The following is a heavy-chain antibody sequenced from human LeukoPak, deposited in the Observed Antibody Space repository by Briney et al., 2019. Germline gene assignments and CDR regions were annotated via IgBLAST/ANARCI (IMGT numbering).Heavy chain of an antibody. J-gene: IGHJ6*02. Sequence: TSETLSLTCAVYGGSFSGYYWSRIRQPPGKGLEWIGEINHSGSTNYNPSLKSRVTISVDTSKNQFSLKLSSVTAADTAVYYCARYCSSTSCYVSNYYYYGMDVWGQGTTVTVSS. CDR1: GGSFSGYY. V-gene: IGHV4-34*01. D-gene: IGHD2-2*01. CDR2: INHSGST. CDR3: ARYCSSTSCYVSNYYYYGMDV.